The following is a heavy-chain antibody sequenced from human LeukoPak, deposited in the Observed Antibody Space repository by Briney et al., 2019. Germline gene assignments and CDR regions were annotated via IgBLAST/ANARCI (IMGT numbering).Heavy chain of an antibody. Sequence: PGGSLRLSCAASGFTFSSYWMNWVRQAPGKGLEWVSSISSSSSYIYYADSVKGRFTISRDNSKNTLYLQMNSLRAEDTAVYYCAKRNTGRDGYNQGDYWGQGTLVTVSS. CDR3: AKRNTGRDGYNQGDY. CDR1: GFTFSSYW. CDR2: ISSSSSYI. V-gene: IGHV3-21*01. J-gene: IGHJ4*02. D-gene: IGHD5-24*01.